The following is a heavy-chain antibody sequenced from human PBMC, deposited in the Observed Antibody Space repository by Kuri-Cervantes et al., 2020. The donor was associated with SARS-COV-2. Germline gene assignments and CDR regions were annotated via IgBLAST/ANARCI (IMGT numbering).Heavy chain of an antibody. CDR2: IKSKTDGGTT. CDR1: GFTFSNAW. J-gene: IGHJ6*03. CDR3: TTDIVVVPAARVDYYYMDV. D-gene: IGHD2-2*01. V-gene: IGHV3-15*01. Sequence: GGSLRPSCAASGFTFSNAWMSWVRQAPGKGLEWVGRIKSKTDGGTTDYAAPVKGRFTISRDDSKNTLYLQMNSLKTEDTAVYYCTTDIVVVPAARVDYYYMDVWGKGTTVTVSS.